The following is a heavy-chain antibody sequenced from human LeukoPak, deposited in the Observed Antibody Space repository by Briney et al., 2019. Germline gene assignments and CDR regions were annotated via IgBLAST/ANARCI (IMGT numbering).Heavy chain of an antibody. CDR1: GGSISSSSYY. Sequence: SETLSPTCTVSGGSISSSSYYWGWIRQPPGKGLEWIGSIYYSGSTYYNPSLKSRVTISVDTSKNQFSLKLSSVTAADTAVYYCARRSSTGDGGNEVARFDPWGQGTLVTVSS. D-gene: IGHD4-23*01. CDR2: IYYSGST. J-gene: IGHJ5*02. CDR3: ARRSSTGDGGNEVARFDP. V-gene: IGHV4-39*01.